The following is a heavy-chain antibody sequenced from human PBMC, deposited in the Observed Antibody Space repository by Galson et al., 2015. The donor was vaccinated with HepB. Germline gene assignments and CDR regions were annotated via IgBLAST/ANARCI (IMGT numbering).Heavy chain of an antibody. V-gene: IGHV3-48*02. CDR1: GFTFSTYS. Sequence: SLRLSCAASGFTFSTYSMNWVRKAPGKGLEWVPYISSSGGLIYYADSVKGRFTVSRDGNSLYLQMKSLRDEDTAVYYCARGEAETALFAPFEYWGLGTLVTVSS. D-gene: IGHD5-18*01. CDR3: ARGEAETALFAPFEY. J-gene: IGHJ4*02. CDR2: ISSSGGLI.